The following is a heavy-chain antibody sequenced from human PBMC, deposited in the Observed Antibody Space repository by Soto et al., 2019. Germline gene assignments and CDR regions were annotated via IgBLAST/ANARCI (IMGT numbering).Heavy chain of an antibody. V-gene: IGHV1-69*13. CDR2: IIPIFGTA. CDR3: ARGWDPVAGN. D-gene: IGHD6-19*01. Sequence: PVKVSRTASGGTFSSYAISWVRQAPGQGLEWMGGIIPIFGTANYAQKFQGRVTITADESTSTAYMELSSLRDEDTAVNYCARGWDPVAGNWGQGTLVTVSS. CDR1: GGTFSSYA. J-gene: IGHJ4*02.